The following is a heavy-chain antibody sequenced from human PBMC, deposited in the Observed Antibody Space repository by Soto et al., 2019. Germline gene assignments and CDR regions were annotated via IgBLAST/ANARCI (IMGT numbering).Heavy chain of an antibody. V-gene: IGHV4-34*01. Sequence: SETLSLTCAVYGGSFSGYYWSWIRQPPGKGLEWIGEINHSGSTNYNPSLKSRVTISVDTSENQFSLRAEDTAIYYCARAREASLLRVPSSYWGQGTLVTVSS. CDR2: INHSGST. J-gene: IGHJ4*02. CDR3: ARAREASLLRVPSSY. D-gene: IGHD2-21*02. CDR1: GGSFSGYY.